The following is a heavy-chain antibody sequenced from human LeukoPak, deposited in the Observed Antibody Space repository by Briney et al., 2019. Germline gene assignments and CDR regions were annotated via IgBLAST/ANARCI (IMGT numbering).Heavy chain of an antibody. Sequence: PGGSLRLSCAASGFTFDDYGMAWVRQAPGKGLEWVSYISSGGSTIYYADSVKGRFTISRDNAKNSLFLQMNSLRAEDTAVYYCARDLESWGQGTLVTVS. CDR3: ARDLES. J-gene: IGHJ4*02. CDR1: GFTFDDYG. CDR2: ISSGGSTI. V-gene: IGHV3-48*03.